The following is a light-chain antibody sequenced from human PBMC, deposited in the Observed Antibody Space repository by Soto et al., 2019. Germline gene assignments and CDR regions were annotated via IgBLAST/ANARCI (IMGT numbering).Light chain of an antibody. J-gene: IGKJ1*01. CDR2: KAS. CDR3: QHYNSYSEA. CDR1: QTISSW. V-gene: IGKV1-5*03. Sequence: DIQITHSPSTLSGSVGDRVTITCRSSQTISSWLAWYQQKPGKAPKLLIYKASTLKSGVPSRFSGSGSGTEFTLTISSLQPGDFATYYCQHYNSYSEALGQGTKVDIK.